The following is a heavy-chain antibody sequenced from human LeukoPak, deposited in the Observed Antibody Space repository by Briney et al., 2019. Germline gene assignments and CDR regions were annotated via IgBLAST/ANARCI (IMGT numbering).Heavy chain of an antibody. J-gene: IGHJ4*02. Sequence: ASVKVSCKASGYTFTSYDINWVRQATGQGLEWMGWMNPNSGNTGYAQKFQGRVTITKNTSISTAYMELSSLRSEDTAVYYCAYSRDHYDFWSGYGYDYFDYWGQGTLVTVSS. CDR3: AYSRDHYDFWSGYGYDYFDY. CDR1: GYTFTSYD. V-gene: IGHV1-8*03. D-gene: IGHD3-3*01. CDR2: MNPNSGNT.